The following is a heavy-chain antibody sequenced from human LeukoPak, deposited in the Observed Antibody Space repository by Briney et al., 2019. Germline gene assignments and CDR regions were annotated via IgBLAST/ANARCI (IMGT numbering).Heavy chain of an antibody. J-gene: IGHJ3*02. CDR3: ARDVWFGELLDAFDI. CDR2: ISSSSSYI. D-gene: IGHD3-10*01. V-gene: IGHV3-21*01. Sequence: GGSLRLSCAASGFTFSSYSMNWARQAPGMGLEWVSSISSSSSYIFYADSVKGRFTISRDNAKNSLYLQMNSLRAEDTAVYYCARDVWFGELLDAFDIWGQGTMVTVSS. CDR1: GFTFSSYS.